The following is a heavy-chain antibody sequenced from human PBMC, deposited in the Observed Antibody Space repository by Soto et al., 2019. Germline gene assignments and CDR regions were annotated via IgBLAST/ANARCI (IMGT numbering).Heavy chain of an antibody. D-gene: IGHD3-3*01. V-gene: IGHV1-18*01. CDR3: ARDDFWSGYPAHSLDY. Sequence: ASVKVSCKASGYTFTSYGISWVRQAPGQGLEWMRWISAYNGNTNYAQKLQGRVTMTTDTSTSTAYMELRSLRSDDTAVYYCARDDFWSGYPAHSLDYWGQGTLVTVSS. CDR1: GYTFTSYG. J-gene: IGHJ4*02. CDR2: ISAYNGNT.